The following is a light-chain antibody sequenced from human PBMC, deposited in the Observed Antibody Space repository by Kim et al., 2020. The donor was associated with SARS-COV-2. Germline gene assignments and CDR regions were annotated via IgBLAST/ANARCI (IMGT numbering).Light chain of an antibody. CDR2: GAS. J-gene: IGKJ2*03. CDR3: QQYDEWPPYS. Sequence: VSPGERAPLSCRASQSVNSHLAWYQQKPGQAPRLLIYGASSRATGIPARFSGSGSGTEFTLTITSLQSEDSAVYYCQQYDEWPPYSFGQGTKLEI. V-gene: IGKV3-15*01. CDR1: QSVNSH.